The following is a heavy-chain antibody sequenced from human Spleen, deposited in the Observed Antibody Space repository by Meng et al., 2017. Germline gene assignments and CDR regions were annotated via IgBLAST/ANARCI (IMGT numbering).Heavy chain of an antibody. Sequence: SLKIPCPASGFTFSRYTMHWVRQAPGKGPEWVAAIRYDGSNKYYADSVKARFTISRDNSKNTLYLQMDRLSAEDTAVYYCARDGYSYGYFIDYLGQGTMVTVSS. V-gene: IGHV3-30*01. J-gene: IGHJ4*02. CDR1: GFTFSRYT. D-gene: IGHD5-18*01. CDR2: IRYDGSNK. CDR3: ARDGYSYGYFIDY.